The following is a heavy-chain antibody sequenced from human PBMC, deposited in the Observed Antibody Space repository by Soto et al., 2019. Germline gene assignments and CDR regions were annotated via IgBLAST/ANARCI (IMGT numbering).Heavy chain of an antibody. CDR1: VGSISSGGYY. CDR3: GRLRDSWIGYYKGASVFEY. CDR2: IYYSGST. D-gene: IGHD3-3*01. J-gene: IGHJ4*02. Sequence: SETLSLTCTVSVGSISSGGYYWSWIRQHPGKGLEWIGYIYYSGSTYYNPSLKSRVTISVDTSKNQFSLKLSSVTAADTAVYYCGRLRDSWIGYYKGASVFEYCFQGKLVTGS. V-gene: IGHV4-31*03.